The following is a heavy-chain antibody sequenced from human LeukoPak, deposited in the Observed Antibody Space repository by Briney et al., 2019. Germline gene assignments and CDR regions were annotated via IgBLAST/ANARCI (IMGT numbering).Heavy chain of an antibody. V-gene: IGHV6-1*01. CDR1: GDSVSSNDAA. J-gene: IGHJ4*02. Sequence: SQTFSLTCAISGDSVSSNDAAWNWIRQSPSRGLEWLGRTYYRSKWYYDYAVSVKSRITINPDTSKNQFSLQLNSVTPDDTAVFYCAREPSGHSGSFDYWGQGTLVTVSS. CDR2: TYYRSKWYY. CDR3: AREPSGHSGSFDY. D-gene: IGHD4-23*01.